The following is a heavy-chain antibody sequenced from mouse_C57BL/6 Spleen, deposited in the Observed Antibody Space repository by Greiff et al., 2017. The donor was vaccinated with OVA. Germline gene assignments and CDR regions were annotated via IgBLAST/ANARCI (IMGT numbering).Heavy chain of an antibody. CDR3: ARGDGYSPFAY. J-gene: IGHJ3*01. Sequence: EVQLQQSGPELVKPGASVKIPCKASGYTFTDYNMDWVKQSHGKSLEWIGDINPNNGGTIYNQKFKGKATLTVDKSSSTAYMELRSLTSEDTAVYYYARGDGYSPFAYWGQGTLVTVSA. V-gene: IGHV1-18*01. D-gene: IGHD2-3*01. CDR2: INPNNGGT. CDR1: GYTFTDYN.